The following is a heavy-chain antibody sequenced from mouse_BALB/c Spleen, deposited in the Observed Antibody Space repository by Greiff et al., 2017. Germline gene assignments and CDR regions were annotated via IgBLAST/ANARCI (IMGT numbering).Heavy chain of an antibody. V-gene: IGHV5-4*02. CDR1: GFTFSDYY. J-gene: IGHJ4*01. D-gene: IGHD1-2*01. Sequence: EVQVVESGGGLVKPGGSLKLSCAASGFTFSDYYMYWVRQTPEKRLEWVATISDGGSYTYYPDSVKGRFTISRDNAKNNLYLQMSSLKSEDTAMYYCARDGDYGYYAMDYWGQGTSVTVSS. CDR3: ARDGDYGYYAMDY. CDR2: ISDGGSYT.